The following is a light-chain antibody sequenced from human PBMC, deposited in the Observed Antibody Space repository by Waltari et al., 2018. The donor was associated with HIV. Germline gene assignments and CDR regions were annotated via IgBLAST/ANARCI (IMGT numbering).Light chain of an antibody. CDR3: QQSYATPST. CDR2: VAS. Sequence: DIQMTQSPTSLSASVGDRVTITCRASQSISNYLNWYQQKPGKAPKLLIYVASSLQSGVPSIFTGSGYGTDFTPSISSMQPEDFATYYCQQSYATPSTFGQGTKVEIK. V-gene: IGKV1-39*01. J-gene: IGKJ1*01. CDR1: QSISNY.